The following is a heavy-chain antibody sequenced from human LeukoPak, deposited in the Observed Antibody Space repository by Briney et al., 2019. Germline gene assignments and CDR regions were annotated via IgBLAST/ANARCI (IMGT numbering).Heavy chain of an antibody. CDR1: GFTFSSYG. CDR3: AKAGLWVNYYDSSGYDY. D-gene: IGHD3-22*01. CDR2: IWYDGSNK. Sequence: PGRSLRLSCAASGFTFSSYGMHWVRQAPGKGLEWVAVIWYDGSNKYYADSVKGRFTISRGNSKNTLYLQMNSLRAEDTAVYYCAKAGLWVNYYDSSGYDYWGQGTLVTVSS. V-gene: IGHV3-33*06. J-gene: IGHJ4*02.